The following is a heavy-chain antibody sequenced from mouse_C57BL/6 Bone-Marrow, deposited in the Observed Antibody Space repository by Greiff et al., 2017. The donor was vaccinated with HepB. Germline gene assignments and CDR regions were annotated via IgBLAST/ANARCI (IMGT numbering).Heavy chain of an antibody. CDR3: TLFITTVVPFDY. D-gene: IGHD1-1*01. CDR1: GFNIKDDY. CDR2: IDPENGDT. Sequence: EVKLQESGAELVRPGASVKLSCTASGFNIKDDYMHWVKQRPEQGLEWIGWIDPENGDTEYASKFQGKATITADTSSNTAYLQLSSLTSEDTAVYYCTLFITTVVPFDYWGQGTTLTVSS. V-gene: IGHV14-4*01. J-gene: IGHJ2*01.